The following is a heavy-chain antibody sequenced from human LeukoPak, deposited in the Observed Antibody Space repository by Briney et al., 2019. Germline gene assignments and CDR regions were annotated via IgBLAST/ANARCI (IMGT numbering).Heavy chain of an antibody. CDR2: INHSGST. V-gene: IGHV4-34*01. J-gene: IGHJ6*02. CDR3: ARGTFNYYYYYGMDV. Sequence: SETLSLTCAAYGGSFSGYYWSWIRQPPGKGLEWIGEINHSGSTNYNPSLKSRVTISVDTSKNQFSLRLSSVTAADTAVYYCARGTFNYYYYYGMDVWGQGTTVTVSS. CDR1: GGSFSGYY.